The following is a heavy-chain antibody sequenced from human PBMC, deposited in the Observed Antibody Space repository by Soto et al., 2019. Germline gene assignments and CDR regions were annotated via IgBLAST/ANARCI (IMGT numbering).Heavy chain of an antibody. Sequence: QGQLVQSGAEVKKPGASVKVSCKASGYTFTDFGISWVRQAPGQGLEWMGWISAYNGNTDYAQKVQGRVTMTTDTSTSTAYMELRSLPSDDTAVYYCARDSGNLSNWAYFFDYWGQGTLVTVSS. V-gene: IGHV1-18*01. CDR3: ARDSGNLSNWAYFFDY. CDR2: ISAYNGNT. J-gene: IGHJ4*02. CDR1: GYTFTDFG. D-gene: IGHD4-4*01.